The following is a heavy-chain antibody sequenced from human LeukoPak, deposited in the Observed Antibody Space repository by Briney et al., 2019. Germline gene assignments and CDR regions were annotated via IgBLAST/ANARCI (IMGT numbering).Heavy chain of an antibody. V-gene: IGHV3-48*03. CDR1: GFSFSSYE. Sequence: GRSLRLSCAASGFSFSSYEMNWVRQAPGKGLEWVSYISSSGSAIYYTDSVKGRLTISRDNAKNSLYLQMNSLRAEDTAVYFCARSDYYGSGRSNCFDPWGQGTLVTVSS. CDR2: ISSSGSAI. CDR3: ARSDYYGSGRSNCFDP. J-gene: IGHJ5*02. D-gene: IGHD3-10*01.